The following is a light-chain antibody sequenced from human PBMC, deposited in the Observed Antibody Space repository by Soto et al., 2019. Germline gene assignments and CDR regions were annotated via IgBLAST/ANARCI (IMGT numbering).Light chain of an antibody. CDR3: QQYGSSPLT. CDR1: QSVSSSY. CDR2: GAS. Sequence: EIVLTQSPGTLSLSPGERATLSCRASQSVSSSYLAWYQQKPGQAPRLLIYGASHRPTGIPDRFSGSGSGTDFTLTISRLEPEDFAAYYCQQYGSSPLTFGGGTKVDIK. J-gene: IGKJ4*01. V-gene: IGKV3-20*01.